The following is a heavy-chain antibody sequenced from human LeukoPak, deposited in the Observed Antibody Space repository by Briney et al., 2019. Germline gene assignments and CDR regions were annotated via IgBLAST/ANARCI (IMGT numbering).Heavy chain of an antibody. D-gene: IGHD4-11*01. CDR3: ASPRGVTTDYYYYYGMDV. CDR1: GFTFSSYE. CDR2: ISSSGSTI. V-gene: IGHV3-48*03. J-gene: IGHJ6*04. Sequence: GGSLRLSCAASGFTFSSYEMNWLRQAPGKGLEGVSYISSSGSTIYYADSVKGRFTISRDNAKNSLYLQMNSLRAEDTAVYYCASPRGVTTDYYYYYGMDVWGKGTTVTVSS.